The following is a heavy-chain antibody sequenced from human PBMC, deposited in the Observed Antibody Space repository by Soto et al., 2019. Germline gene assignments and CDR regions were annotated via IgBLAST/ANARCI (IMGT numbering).Heavy chain of an antibody. V-gene: IGHV3-74*01. D-gene: IGHD2-2*01. CDR2: INTDESSR. CDR1: GFIFNSYW. Sequence: EVQLVESGGGLVQPGGSLRLSCAASGFIFNSYWMHWVRQAPGKGLVWVSRINTDESSRSYADSVKGRFTISRDNAKNTLYLQMNSLRAEDTAVYFCARDRVPQLGYYGMDVWGPGTTVTVSS. J-gene: IGHJ6*02. CDR3: ARDRVPQLGYYGMDV.